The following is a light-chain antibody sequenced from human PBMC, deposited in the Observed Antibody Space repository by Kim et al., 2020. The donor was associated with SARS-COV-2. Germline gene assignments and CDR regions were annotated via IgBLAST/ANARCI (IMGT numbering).Light chain of an antibody. CDR2: GAS. J-gene: IGKJ4*01. CDR1: QSVSIN. V-gene: IGKV3-15*01. CDR3: QQYNNWHPLT. Sequence: EIVMTQSPATLSVSPGERATLSCRASQSVSINLAWYQQKPGQAPRLLIYGASSRGNGIPARFSGSGSGTEFTLSISSLQSEDFAVYYCQQYNNWHPLTFGGGTKVDIK.